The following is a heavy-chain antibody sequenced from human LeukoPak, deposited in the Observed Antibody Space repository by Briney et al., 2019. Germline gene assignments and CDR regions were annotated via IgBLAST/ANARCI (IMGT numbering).Heavy chain of an antibody. CDR1: GFTFGDYA. Sequence: GGSLRLSCTASGFTFGDYAMSWVRQAPGKGLEWVGFIRSKAYGGTTEYAASVKGRFTISRDDSKSIAYLQMNSLKTEDTAVYYCTRVRIAARRYYYGMDVWGQGTTVTVSS. CDR2: IRSKAYGGTT. J-gene: IGHJ6*02. CDR3: TRVRIAARRYYYGMDV. D-gene: IGHD6-6*01. V-gene: IGHV3-49*04.